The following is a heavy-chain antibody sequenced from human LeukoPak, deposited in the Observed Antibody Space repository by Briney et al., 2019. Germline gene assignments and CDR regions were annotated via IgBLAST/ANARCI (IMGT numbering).Heavy chain of an antibody. Sequence: SETLSLTCTVSGGSISSYYWSWIRQPAAKGLEWIGRIYSSGNTTYNPSFKSRVTMSLDTSNNQLSLKLTSVTAADTAVYYCARVSPIPAAGSSYYSAMDVWGQGTTVTVS. CDR3: ARVSPIPAAGSSYYSAMDV. CDR1: GGSISSYY. J-gene: IGHJ6*02. CDR2: IYSSGNT. V-gene: IGHV4-4*07. D-gene: IGHD6-13*01.